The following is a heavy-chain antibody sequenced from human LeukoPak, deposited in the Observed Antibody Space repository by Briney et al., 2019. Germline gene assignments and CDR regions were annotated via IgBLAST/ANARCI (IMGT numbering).Heavy chain of an antibody. CDR3: TRVEETATTAAIIRKYSYYYYYMDV. Sequence: PGGSLRLSCAASGFTFSTYRMSWVRQAPGKGLEWVANVKQDGSEKHYVDSVKGRFTISRDNAKNSLYLQMSSLRAEDTAVYYCTRVEETATTAAIIRKYSYYYYYMDVRGKGNTVTVSS. CDR2: VKQDGSEK. CDR1: GFTFSTYR. D-gene: IGHD4-11*01. V-gene: IGHV3-7*01. J-gene: IGHJ6*03.